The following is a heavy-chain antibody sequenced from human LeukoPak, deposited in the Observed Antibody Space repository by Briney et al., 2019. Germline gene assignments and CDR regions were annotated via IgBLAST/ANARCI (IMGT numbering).Heavy chain of an antibody. V-gene: IGHV1-2*02. D-gene: IGHD6-13*01. CDR2: INPNSGGT. J-gene: IGHJ4*02. Sequence: ASVKVSCKASAYTFTCYYMHWARQAPGQGLEWMGWINPNSGGTNYAQKVQGRGSMTRDTSISTAYMELSRLRSADTAVYYCARGVDGSRCSLWGQGTLVTVSS. CDR1: AYTFTCYY. CDR3: ARGVDGSRCSL.